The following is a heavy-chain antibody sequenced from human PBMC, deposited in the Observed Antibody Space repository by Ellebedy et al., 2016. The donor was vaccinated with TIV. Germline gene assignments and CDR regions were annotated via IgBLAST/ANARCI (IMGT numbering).Heavy chain of an antibody. CDR1: GYTFTSYY. Sequence: AASVKVSCKASGYTFTSYYMHWVRQAPGQGLEWMGIINPTAGSTSIAQKFQGRVTMTRDTSINTAYMELSTLTSDDTAVYYCAISPNQYFFDYWGQGTLVTVSS. CDR3: AISPNQYFFDY. J-gene: IGHJ4*02. CDR2: INPTAGST. V-gene: IGHV1-46*03.